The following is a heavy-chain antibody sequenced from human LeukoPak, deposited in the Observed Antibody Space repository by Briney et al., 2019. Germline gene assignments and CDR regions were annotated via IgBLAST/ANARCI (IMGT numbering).Heavy chain of an antibody. CDR3: ARERGYGPLDY. Sequence: SETLSLTCTVSGGSISSYYWSWIRQPPGKGLEWIGYIYYSGSTNYNPSLKSRVTISVDTSKNQFSLKLSSVTAADTAVYYCARERGYGPLDYWGQGTLVTVSS. CDR2: IYYSGST. J-gene: IGHJ4*02. V-gene: IGHV4-59*01. D-gene: IGHD5-18*01. CDR1: GGSISSYY.